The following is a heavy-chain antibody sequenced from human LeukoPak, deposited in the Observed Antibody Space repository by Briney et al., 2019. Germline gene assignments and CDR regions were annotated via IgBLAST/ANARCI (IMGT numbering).Heavy chain of an antibody. CDR1: GYTFSSYD. V-gene: IGHV1-8*03. D-gene: IGHD4-23*01. J-gene: IGHJ4*02. CDR3: ARFGGATFAQALFDY. CDR2: MNPNSGDR. Sequence: ASVKVSCKASGYTFSSYDINWVRQTSGQGLEWMGWMNPNSGDRGYAQNFQGRVTFTRNTSISTAYMELSSLRSEDTAMYYCARFGGATFAQALFDYWGQGTLVTVSS.